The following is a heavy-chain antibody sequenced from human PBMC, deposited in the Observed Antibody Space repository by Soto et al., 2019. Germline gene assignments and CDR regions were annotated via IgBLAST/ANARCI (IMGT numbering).Heavy chain of an antibody. CDR2: ISPYNGNT. Sequence: ASVKVSCKASGGTFSSYAISWVRQAPGQGLEWMGWISPYNGNTNYAHKLQGRVTMTTDTSTSTAYMELRSLRSDDTAVYYCARVGGVRGFHYVDAFDYWGRGTLVTVSS. V-gene: IGHV1-18*01. CDR1: GGTFSSYA. D-gene: IGHD4-17*01. J-gene: IGHJ4*02. CDR3: ARVGGVRGFHYVDAFDY.